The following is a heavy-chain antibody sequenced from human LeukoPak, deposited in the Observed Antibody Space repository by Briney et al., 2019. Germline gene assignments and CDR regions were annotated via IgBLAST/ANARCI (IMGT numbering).Heavy chain of an antibody. CDR1: GYTFTSYG. CDR2: ISAYNGNT. D-gene: IGHD3-10*01. J-gene: IGHJ6*02. CDR3: ARDRLEFESPTNYYGMDV. V-gene: IGHV1-18*01. Sequence: ASVKVSCKASGYTFTSYGISWVRQAPGQGLEWMGWISAYNGNTNYAQKLQGRVTMTTDTSTSTAYMELRSLRSDDTAVYYCARDRLEFESPTNYYGMDVWGQGTTVTVSS.